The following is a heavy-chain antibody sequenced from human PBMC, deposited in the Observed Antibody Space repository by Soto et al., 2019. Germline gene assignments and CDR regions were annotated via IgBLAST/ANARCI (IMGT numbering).Heavy chain of an antibody. CDR3: AIDRKSDAN. Sequence: QVQLVQSGAEVKKPGASVKVSCKASGYTFTSYDINWVRQATGQGLEWMGWMNPNSGNTGYAQKFQGSVTMTRNKSRNTADMELSSLRSEDTAMYYCAIDRKSDANWGQGNLVNVSA. CDR2: MNPNSGNT. J-gene: IGHJ4*02. V-gene: IGHV1-8*01. CDR1: GYTFTSYD.